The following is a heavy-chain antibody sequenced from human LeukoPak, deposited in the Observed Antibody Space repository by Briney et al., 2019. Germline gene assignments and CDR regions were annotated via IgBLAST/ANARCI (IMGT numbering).Heavy chain of an antibody. V-gene: IGHV3-7*04. J-gene: IGHJ4*02. CDR2: IKPDGSQK. CDR3: ARVYGDYN. Sequence: PGGSLRLSCAASGFTISSFWMTWVRQAPGKGLEWVANIKPDGSQKYYVDSVEGRFTISRDNAKNSLHLHMNSLRAEDTAVYYCARVYGDYNWGQGTLVTVSS. D-gene: IGHD4-17*01. CDR1: GFTISSFW.